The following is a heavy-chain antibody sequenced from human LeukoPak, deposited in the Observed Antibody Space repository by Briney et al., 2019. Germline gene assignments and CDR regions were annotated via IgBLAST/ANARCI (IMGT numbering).Heavy chain of an antibody. CDR1: GGSISSGDYY. CDR3: AREPANDYGDYGSGDY. V-gene: IGHV4-30-4*01. Sequence: SETLSLTCTVSGGSISSGDYYWSWIRQPPGKGLEWIGYIYYSGSTYYNPSLKSRVSISVDTSKNQFSLNLSSVTAADTAVYYCAREPANDYGDYGSGDYWGRGTLVTVSS. D-gene: IGHD4-17*01. J-gene: IGHJ4*02. CDR2: IYYSGST.